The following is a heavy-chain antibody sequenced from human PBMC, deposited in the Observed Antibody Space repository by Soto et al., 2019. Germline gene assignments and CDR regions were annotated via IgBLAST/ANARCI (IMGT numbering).Heavy chain of an antibody. Sequence: EVQLVESGGGLVLPGGVLRLSCAASGFTFTDYGIHWVRQVPGKGLVWVSRGNGDGSSTNYADSVKGRFTMSRDNAKNTVNLQMNSLRVEDTAVFYCARGVRGSYGLDFWGQGMLVTVSS. V-gene: IGHV3-74*02. J-gene: IGHJ4*02. CDR2: GNGDGSST. D-gene: IGHD6-6*01. CDR1: GFTFTDYG. CDR3: ARGVRGSYGLDF.